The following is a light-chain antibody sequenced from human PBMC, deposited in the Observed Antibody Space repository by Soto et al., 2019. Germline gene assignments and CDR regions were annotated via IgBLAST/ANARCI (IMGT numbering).Light chain of an antibody. V-gene: IGKV2D-29*01. CDR3: RQITQLPYT. Sequence: DIVMTQSPLSLSVTPGQPASISCSQSLLHSDGKTYLNWYVQKPGQPPQLLIYEVSNRFSGVPDRFSGSGSGTDFTLKISRVEAEDVGVYYCRQITQLPYTFGQGTKLEIK. CDR1: QSLLHSDGKTY. J-gene: IGKJ2*01. CDR2: EVS.